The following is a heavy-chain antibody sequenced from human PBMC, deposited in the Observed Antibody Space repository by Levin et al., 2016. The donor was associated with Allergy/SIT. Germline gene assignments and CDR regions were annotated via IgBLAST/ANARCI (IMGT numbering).Heavy chain of an antibody. V-gene: IGHV4-4*02. Sequence: SETLSLTCAVSGGSISSSNWWSWVRQPPGKGLEWIGEIYHSGSTNYNPSLKSRVTISLDKSKNQFSLKLSSVTAADTAVYYCARGASSWSGSPWDVWGKGTTVTVSS. CDR2: IYHSGST. D-gene: IGHD3-3*01. J-gene: IGHJ6*04. CDR3: ARGASSWSGSPWDV. CDR1: GGSISSSNW.